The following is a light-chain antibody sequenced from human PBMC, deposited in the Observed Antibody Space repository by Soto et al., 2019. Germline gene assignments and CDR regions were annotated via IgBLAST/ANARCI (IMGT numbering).Light chain of an antibody. J-gene: IGKJ5*01. CDR3: KQRRNWPPRIT. CDR1: QSVSSY. Sequence: EIVLTQSPATLSLSPGERATLSCRASQSVSSYLSWYQQKPGQAPRLLIYDASNRATGIPARFSGSGSVTDFPLTISSLEPEDFAVYYCKQRRNWPPRITFGQGTRLEIK. V-gene: IGKV3-11*01. CDR2: DAS.